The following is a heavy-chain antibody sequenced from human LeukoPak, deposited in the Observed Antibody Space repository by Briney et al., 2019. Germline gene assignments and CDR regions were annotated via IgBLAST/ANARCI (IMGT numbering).Heavy chain of an antibody. D-gene: IGHD2-2*01. CDR1: GGSISSGSYY. CDR2: IYTSGST. J-gene: IGHJ5*02. CDR3: ARVTDIVVVPAAISTWFDP. V-gene: IGHV4-61*02. Sequence: SETLSLTCTVSGGSISSGSYYWSWIRQPAGKGLEWIGRIYTSGSTYYNPSLKSRVTISVDTSKNQFSLKLSSVTAADTAVYYCARVTDIVVVPAAISTWFDPWGQGTLVTVSS.